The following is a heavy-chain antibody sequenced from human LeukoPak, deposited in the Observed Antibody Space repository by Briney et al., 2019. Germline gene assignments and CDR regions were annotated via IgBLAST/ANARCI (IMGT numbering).Heavy chain of an antibody. J-gene: IGHJ4*02. V-gene: IGHV1-69*01. D-gene: IGHD3-10*01. CDR1: GGTFSSYA. Sequence: GASVKVSCKASGGTFSSYAISWVRQAPGQGLEWMGGIIPIFGTANYARKFQGRVTITADESTSTAYMELSSLRSEDTAVYYCTREHRGGYYFDYWGQGTLVTVSS. CDR3: TREHRGGYYFDY. CDR2: IIPIFGTA.